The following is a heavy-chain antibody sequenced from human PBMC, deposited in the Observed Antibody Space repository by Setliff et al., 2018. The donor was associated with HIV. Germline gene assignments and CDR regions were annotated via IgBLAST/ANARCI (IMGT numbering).Heavy chain of an antibody. J-gene: IGHJ4*02. CDR3: ARHPSYSSDHPPLYFDY. CDR1: GGPISSGAYY. V-gene: IGHV4-39*01. CDR2: IYYSGRT. Sequence: SETLSLTCTFSGGPISSGAYYWGWIRQPPGRGLEWIGSIYYSGRTYYNPSLKSRLTISVDTSKNHFSLTLNSVTAADTAVYYCARHPSYSSDHPPLYFDYWGQGTLVTVSS. D-gene: IGHD6-19*01.